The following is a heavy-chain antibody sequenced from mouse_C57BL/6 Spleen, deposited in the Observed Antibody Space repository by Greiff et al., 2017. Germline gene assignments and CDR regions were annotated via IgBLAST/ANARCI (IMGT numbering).Heavy chain of an antibody. CDR3: ARRGAYYSNFHARDY. Sequence: QVQLQQPGTELVKPGASVKLSCKASGYTFTSYWMHWVKQRPGQGLEWIGNINPSNGGTNYNEKFKSKATLTVDKSSSTADMQLSSRTSEDSAVYYCARRGAYYSNFHARDYWGQGTSVTVSS. J-gene: IGHJ4*01. V-gene: IGHV1-53*01. CDR1: GYTFTSYW. CDR2: INPSNGGT. D-gene: IGHD2-5*01.